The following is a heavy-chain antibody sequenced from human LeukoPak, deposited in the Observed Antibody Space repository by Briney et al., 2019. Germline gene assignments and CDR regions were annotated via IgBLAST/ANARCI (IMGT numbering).Heavy chain of an antibody. J-gene: IGHJ4*02. CDR2: INSNSGGT. Sequence: ASVKVSCKASGYTFTGYYMHWVRQAPGQGLEWMGLINSNSGGTNYAQKFQGRVIMTRDTSISTAYMELSRLTSDDTAIYYCARADGSGSYYMGYWGQGTLVTVSS. CDR3: ARADGSGSYYMGY. V-gene: IGHV1-2*02. CDR1: GYTFTGYY. D-gene: IGHD3-10*01.